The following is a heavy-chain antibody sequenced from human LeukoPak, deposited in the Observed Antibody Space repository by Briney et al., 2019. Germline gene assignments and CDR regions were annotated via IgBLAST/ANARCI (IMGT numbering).Heavy chain of an antibody. V-gene: IGHV3-53*01. CDR1: GFSVSSHY. J-gene: IGHJ4*02. CDR3: ATSGGSSSSDYFDY. D-gene: IGHD6-6*01. Sequence: PGGSLRLSCAASGFSVSSHYMSWVRQAPGKGLEWVSVNYSGGTTYYADSVKGRFTISRDTSKNTLYLQMNSLRAEDTAVYYCATSGGSSSSDYFDYWGQGTLVTVSS. CDR2: NYSGGTT.